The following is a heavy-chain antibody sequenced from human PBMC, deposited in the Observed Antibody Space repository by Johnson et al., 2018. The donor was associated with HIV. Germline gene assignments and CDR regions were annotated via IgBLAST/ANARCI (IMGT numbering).Heavy chain of an antibody. CDR1: GFTFSSYW. J-gene: IGHJ3*02. D-gene: IGHD6-19*01. CDR3: ARDFGYSSGWYRDDAFDI. V-gene: IGHV3-7*01. Sequence: VQLVESGGGLVQPGGSLRLSCAASGFTFSSYWMSWVRQAPGKGLEWVANIKQDGSEKYYVDSVKGRFTISRDNAKNSLYLQMNSLRAEDTAVNYCARDFGYSSGWYRDDAFDIWGQGTMVTVSS. CDR2: IKQDGSEK.